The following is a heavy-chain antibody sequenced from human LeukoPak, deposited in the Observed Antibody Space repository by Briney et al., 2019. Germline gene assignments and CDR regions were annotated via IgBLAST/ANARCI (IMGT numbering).Heavy chain of an antibody. CDR2: ISAYNGNT. CDR1: GYTFTSYG. CDR3: ARRYGRWDSSGWYCDY. D-gene: IGHD6-19*01. Sequence: ASVKVSCEASGYTFTSYGISWVRQAPGQGLEWMGWISAYNGNTNYAQKLQGRVTMTTDTSTSTAYMELRSLRSDDTAVYYCARRYGRWDSSGWYCDYWGQGTLVTVSS. J-gene: IGHJ4*02. V-gene: IGHV1-18*01.